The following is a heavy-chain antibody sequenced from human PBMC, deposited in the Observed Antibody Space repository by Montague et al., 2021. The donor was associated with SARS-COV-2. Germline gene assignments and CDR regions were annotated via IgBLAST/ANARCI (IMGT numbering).Heavy chain of an antibody. V-gene: IGHV3-53*04. CDR3: ARDLTYGSGRSYYYYGMDV. D-gene: IGHD3-10*01. CDR2: IYSGGST. Sequence: SLRLSCAASGFTVSSNYMSWVRQAPGKGLEWVSVIYSGGSTYYADSVKGRFTISRHNSKNTLYLQMNSLRAEDTAVYHCARDLTYGSGRSYYYYGMDVWGQGTTVTVSS. CDR1: GFTVSSNY. J-gene: IGHJ6*02.